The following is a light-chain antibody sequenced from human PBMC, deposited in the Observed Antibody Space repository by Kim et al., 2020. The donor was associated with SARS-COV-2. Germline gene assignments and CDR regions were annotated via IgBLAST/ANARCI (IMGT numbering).Light chain of an antibody. Sequence: GQRFTISYSGSDSNIGNNYVTWYQQFPGTAPKLLIYDYNQRPTGIPDRFSGSKSGTSATLDITGLQPGDEADYYCGTWDTGLSAWVFGGGTQLTVL. CDR2: DYN. CDR1: DSNIGNNY. V-gene: IGLV1-51*01. CDR3: GTWDTGLSAWV. J-gene: IGLJ2*01.